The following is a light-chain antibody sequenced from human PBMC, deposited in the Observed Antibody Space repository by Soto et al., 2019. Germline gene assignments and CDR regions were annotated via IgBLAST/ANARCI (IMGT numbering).Light chain of an antibody. J-gene: IGKJ1*01. CDR1: QSVSNN. CDR2: GAS. Sequence: EIVLTQSPGTLSLSPGERATLSCRASQSVSNNYLAWYQQKPGQAPRLLIYGASNRATGIPDRFSGSGSGTEFTLTISSLQSEDFAVYYCQQYTNWRTFGQGTKVDI. CDR3: QQYTNWRT. V-gene: IGKV3D-15*01.